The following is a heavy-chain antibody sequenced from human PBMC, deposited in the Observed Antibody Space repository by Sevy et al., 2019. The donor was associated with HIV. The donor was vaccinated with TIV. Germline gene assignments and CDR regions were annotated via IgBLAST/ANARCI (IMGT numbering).Heavy chain of an antibody. V-gene: IGHV1-46*01. CDR1: GYTFTSYY. J-gene: IGHJ4*02. CDR2: VNPSGGST. CDR3: ARDSDNYDILTGYYPFDY. Sequence: ASVKVSCKASGYTFTSYYMHWVRQAPGQGLEWMGIVNPSGGSTSYAQKFQGRVTMTRDTSTSTVYMELSSLRSEDTAVYYCARDSDNYDILTGYYPFDYWDQGTLVTVSS. D-gene: IGHD3-9*01.